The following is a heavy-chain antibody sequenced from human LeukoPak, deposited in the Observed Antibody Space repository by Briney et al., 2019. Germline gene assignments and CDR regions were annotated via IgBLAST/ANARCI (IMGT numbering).Heavy chain of an antibody. V-gene: IGHV1-8*01. D-gene: IGHD2-2*01. CDR3: ARGRRWLSQLPRNWFDP. CDR2: MNPNSGNT. J-gene: IGHJ5*02. Sequence: ASVKVSCKASGYTFTSYDINWVRQATGQGLEWMGWMNPNSGNTGYAQKFQGRVTMTRNTSISTAYMELSSLRSEDTAVYYCARGRRWLSQLPRNWFDPWGRGTLVTVSS. CDR1: GYTFTSYD.